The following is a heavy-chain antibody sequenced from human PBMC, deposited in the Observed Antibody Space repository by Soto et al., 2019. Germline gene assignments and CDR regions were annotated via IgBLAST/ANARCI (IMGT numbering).Heavy chain of an antibody. V-gene: IGHV5-51*01. CDR2: IYPGDSDT. Sequence: PGESLKISCKGSGYSFTSYWIGWVSQMPGKGLEWMGIIYPGDSDTRYSPSFQGQVTISADKSISTAYLQWSSLKASDTAMYYCARHRPGPGIAAAWNDYWGQGTLVTVSS. CDR3: ARHRPGPGIAAAWNDY. CDR1: GYSFTSYW. J-gene: IGHJ4*02. D-gene: IGHD6-13*01.